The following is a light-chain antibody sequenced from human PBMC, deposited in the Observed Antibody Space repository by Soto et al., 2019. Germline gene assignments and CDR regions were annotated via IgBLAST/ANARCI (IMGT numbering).Light chain of an antibody. Sequence: QAVLTQPPSVSGAPGQRVTISCTGSSSNIGAGYDVHWYQQFPGTAPRLLIYANINRPSGVPDRFSGSKSGTSASLTITGIPAEDEADYYCQSYESSLSGSGFGGGTKVTVL. V-gene: IGLV1-40*01. J-gene: IGLJ2*01. CDR1: SSNIGAGYD. CDR2: ANI. CDR3: QSYESSLSGSG.